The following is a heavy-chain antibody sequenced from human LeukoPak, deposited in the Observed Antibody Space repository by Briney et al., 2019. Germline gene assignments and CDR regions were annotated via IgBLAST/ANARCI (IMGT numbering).Heavy chain of an antibody. D-gene: IGHD6-6*01. V-gene: IGHV3-30*03. J-gene: IGHJ6*02. CDR2: ISYDGSNK. Sequence: PGGSLRLSCAASGFTFSSYGMHWVRQAPGKGLEWVAVISYDGSNKYYADSVKGRFTISRDNSKNTLYLQMNSLRAEDTAVYYCARDREYSSPVGYYYYGMDVWGQGTTVTVSS. CDR1: GFTFSSYG. CDR3: ARDREYSSPVGYYYYGMDV.